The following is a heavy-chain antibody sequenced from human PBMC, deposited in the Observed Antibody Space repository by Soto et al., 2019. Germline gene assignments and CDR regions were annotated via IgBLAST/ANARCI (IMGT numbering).Heavy chain of an antibody. Sequence: SETLSLTCTVSGGSISSYYWSWIRQPPRKGLEWIGYIYYSGSTNYNPSLKSRVTISVDTSKNQFSLKLSSVTAADTAVYYCARSVRYCSGGSCYFTRDAFDIWGQGTMVTVSS. D-gene: IGHD2-15*01. CDR2: IYYSGST. J-gene: IGHJ3*02. V-gene: IGHV4-59*08. CDR3: ARSVRYCSGGSCYFTRDAFDI. CDR1: GGSISSYY.